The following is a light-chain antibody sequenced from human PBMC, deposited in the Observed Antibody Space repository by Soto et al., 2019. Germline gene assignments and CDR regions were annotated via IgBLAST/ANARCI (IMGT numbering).Light chain of an antibody. J-gene: IGLJ1*01. V-gene: IGLV2-14*01. CDR2: EVS. CDR1: SSDVGGYNF. CDR3: ISYTSSSPIDV. Sequence: QSVLTQPDSVSGSPGQSITISCTGTSSDVGGYNFVSWYQQHPGKAPKLMIYEVSNRPSGVSNRFSDSKSGNTASLTISGLQAEDEADYFCISYTSSSPIDVFGTGTKVTVL.